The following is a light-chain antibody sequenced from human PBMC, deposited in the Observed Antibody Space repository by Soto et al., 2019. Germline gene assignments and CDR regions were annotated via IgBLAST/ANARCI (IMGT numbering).Light chain of an antibody. J-gene: IGKJ1*01. CDR3: HQATSGLRT. CDR2: GAS. Sequence: IVMTQSPGTLSMSPGDRATLSCRASQNVATNVAWYQQKPGQAPRLLIYGASIRATGVPARFSGSGSGTEFTLTIDSLQSEDFAVFYCHQATSGLRTFGRGTRVEV. V-gene: IGKV3-15*01. CDR1: QNVATN.